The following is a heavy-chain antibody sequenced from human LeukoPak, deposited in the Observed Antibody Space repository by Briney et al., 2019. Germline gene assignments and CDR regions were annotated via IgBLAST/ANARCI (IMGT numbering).Heavy chain of an antibody. Sequence: PSESLSLTCTVSGGSTSGSTYYWGWVRQPPGKGLEWIVSIYYSGSTYYNPSLKSRVTISVDTSKNPFSLKLSSVTAADTTVYFCTLRNFWGQGSLVTVS. V-gene: IGHV4-39*01. CDR1: GGSTSGSTYY. CDR2: IYYSGST. CDR3: TLRNF. J-gene: IGHJ4*02.